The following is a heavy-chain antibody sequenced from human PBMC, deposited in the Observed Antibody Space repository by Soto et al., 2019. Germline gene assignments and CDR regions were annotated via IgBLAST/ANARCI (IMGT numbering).Heavy chain of an antibody. V-gene: IGHV3-11*01. Sequence: GGSLRLSCAASGFTFSDYYMSWIRQAPGKGPEWVSYISSSGSTIYYADSVKGRFTISRDNAKNSLYLQMNSLRAEDTAVYYCARGQHYYDSSGYPGYWGQGTLVTVSS. J-gene: IGHJ4*02. CDR3: ARGQHYYDSSGYPGY. CDR2: ISSSGSTI. CDR1: GFTFSDYY. D-gene: IGHD3-22*01.